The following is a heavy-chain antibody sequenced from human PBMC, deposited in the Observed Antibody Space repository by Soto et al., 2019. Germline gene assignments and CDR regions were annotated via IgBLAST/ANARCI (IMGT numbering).Heavy chain of an antibody. CDR2: ISSSSSYI. V-gene: IGHV3-21*01. D-gene: IGHD4-17*01. CDR1: GFTFSSYS. CDR3: ARDPPTVTTSGYFDL. Sequence: GGSLRLSCAASGFTFSSYSMNWVRQAPGKGLEWVSSISSSSSYIYYADSVKGRFTISRDNAKNSLYLQMNSLRAEDTAVYYCARDPPTVTTSGYFDLWGRGTLVTVSS. J-gene: IGHJ2*01.